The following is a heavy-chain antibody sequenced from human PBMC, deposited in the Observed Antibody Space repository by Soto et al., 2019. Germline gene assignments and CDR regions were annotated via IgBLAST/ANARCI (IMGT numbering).Heavy chain of an antibody. D-gene: IGHD1-26*01. Sequence: ASVKVSCKASGYTFTGHYMHWVRQAPGQGLEWMGWISPNSGGTNYAQKFQGRVTMTRDTSITTAYMELSRLRSDDTAVYYCARDLGGTYYYFDYWGQGTLVTVSS. CDR2: ISPNSGGT. CDR3: ARDLGGTYYYFDY. V-gene: IGHV1-2*02. CDR1: GYTFTGHY. J-gene: IGHJ4*02.